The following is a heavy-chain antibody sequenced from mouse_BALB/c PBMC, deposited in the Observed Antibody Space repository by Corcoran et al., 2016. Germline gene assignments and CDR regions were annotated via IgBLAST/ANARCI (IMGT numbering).Heavy chain of an antibody. V-gene: IGHV1-18*01. CDR1: GYSITGYT. CDR3: ARTARATSYFDY. J-gene: IGHJ2*01. CDR2: INPYNGGT. Sequence: EVQLQQSGPELVKNGASMKISCKASGYSITGYTMNWVKQSHGKNLEWIGLINPYNGGTSYNQKFKGKATLTVDKSSSTAYMELLSLTSEDSAVYYGARTARATSYFDYWGQGTTLTVSS. D-gene: IGHD3-2*01.